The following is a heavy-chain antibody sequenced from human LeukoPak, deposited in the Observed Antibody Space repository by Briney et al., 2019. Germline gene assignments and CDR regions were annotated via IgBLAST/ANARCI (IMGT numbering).Heavy chain of an antibody. J-gene: IGHJ4*02. D-gene: IGHD1-1*01. CDR3: AKVEGASKASVY. CDR2: ISGSGGST. Sequence: GGSLRLSCVGSGFTVLDHAMHWVRQAPGKGLEWVSSISGSGGSTYYADSVKGRFTISRDNSKNTLYLQMYSLRAEDTAVYYCAKVEGASKASVYWGQGALVTVSS. V-gene: IGHV3-23*01. CDR1: GFTVLDHA.